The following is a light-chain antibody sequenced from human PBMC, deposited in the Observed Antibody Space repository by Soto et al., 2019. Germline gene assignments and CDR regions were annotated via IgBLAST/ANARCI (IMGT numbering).Light chain of an antibody. J-gene: IGLJ1*01. CDR1: SSDVGGFNS. CDR2: DVV. Sequence: QSVLTQLASVYGSPGQSITISCTGTSSDVGGFNSVSWYQLRPGTAPKLILYDVVDRPSGVSYRFSGSKSGNTASLTISGLQAADEADYFCSSYTSTMTNVFGSGTKVTVL. V-gene: IGLV2-14*03. CDR3: SSYTSTMTNV.